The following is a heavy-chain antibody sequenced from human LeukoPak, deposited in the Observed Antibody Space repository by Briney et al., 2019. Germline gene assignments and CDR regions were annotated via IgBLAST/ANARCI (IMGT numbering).Heavy chain of an antibody. J-gene: IGHJ4*02. CDR1: GFTFSDYY. CDR2: ISSSGSTI. V-gene: IGHV3-11*01. D-gene: IGHD3-22*01. CDR3: AKAPYYYDSSVDY. Sequence: PGGSLRLSCAASGFTFSDYYMSWIRQAPGKGLEWVSYISSSGSTIYYADSVKGRFTISRDNAKNSLYLQMNSLRAEDTALYYCAKAPYYYDSSVDYWGQGTLVTVSS.